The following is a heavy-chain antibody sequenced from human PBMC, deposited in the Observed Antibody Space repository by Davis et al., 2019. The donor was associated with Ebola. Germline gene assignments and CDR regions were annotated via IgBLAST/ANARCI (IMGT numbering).Heavy chain of an antibody. D-gene: IGHD3-10*01. J-gene: IGHJ6*03. CDR1: GFTFSDYY. CDR2: ISSSGSTI. CDR3: ARDVAANDRGLLWFREYSMDV. Sequence: GESLKISCAASGFTFSDYYMSWIRQAPGTGLEWVSYISSSGSTIYYADSVKGRFTISRDNAKNSLYLQMNSLRAGDTAVYYCARDVAANDRGLLWFREYSMDVWGQGTTVTVSS. V-gene: IGHV3-11*01.